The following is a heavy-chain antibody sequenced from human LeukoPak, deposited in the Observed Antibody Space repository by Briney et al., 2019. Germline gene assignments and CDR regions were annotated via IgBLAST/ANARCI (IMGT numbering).Heavy chain of an antibody. CDR2: IYSGGST. D-gene: IGHD3-22*01. Sequence: PGGSLRLSCAASGFIVSTNYMSWVRQAPGEGLEWVSVIYSGGSTYYADSVKGRFTISRDNSKNTVYLQMNSLRAEDTAMYYCARYYYDSSGYPYYIDYWGQGTLVTVSS. CDR3: ARYYYDSSGYPYYIDY. J-gene: IGHJ4*02. CDR1: GFIVSTNY. V-gene: IGHV3-53*01.